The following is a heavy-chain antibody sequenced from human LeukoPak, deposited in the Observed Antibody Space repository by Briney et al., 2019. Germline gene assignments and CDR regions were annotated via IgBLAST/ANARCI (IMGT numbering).Heavy chain of an antibody. CDR1: GYTFTSYD. J-gene: IGHJ5*02. D-gene: IGHD6-13*01. CDR3: ARGGPYSSSWYRFEGDWFDP. CDR2: MNPNSGNT. V-gene: IGHV1-8*03. Sequence: GASVKVSCKASGYTFTSYDINWVRQATGQGLEWMGWMNPNSGNTGYAQKFQGRVTITRNTSISTAYMELSRLRSDDTAVYYCARGGPYSSSWYRFEGDWFDPWGQGTLVTVSS.